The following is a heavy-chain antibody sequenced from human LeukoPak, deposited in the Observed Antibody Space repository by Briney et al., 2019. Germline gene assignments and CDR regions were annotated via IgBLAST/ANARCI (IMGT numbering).Heavy chain of an antibody. CDR2: IKTKANSYAT. Sequence: GGSLKLSCAASGFTFSGSAMHWVPQASGKGLEWVGRIKTKANSYATAYAASVKGRFTISRDDSKNTAYLQMSSLKTEDTAVYYCTRHTPRELNAFDIWGQGTVVTVSS. CDR3: TRHTPRELNAFDI. CDR1: GFTFSGSA. J-gene: IGHJ3*02. V-gene: IGHV3-73*01. D-gene: IGHD3-10*01.